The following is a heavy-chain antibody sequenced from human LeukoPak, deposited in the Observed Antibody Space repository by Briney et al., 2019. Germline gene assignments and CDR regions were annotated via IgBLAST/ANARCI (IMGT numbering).Heavy chain of an antibody. D-gene: IGHD3-10*01. CDR3: ARDLDYYGSGEYFDY. CDR2: ISSSGSTK. CDR1: GFTLRDYY. J-gene: IGHJ4*02. V-gene: IGHV3-11*04. Sequence: PGGSLRLSCAASGFTLRDYYMSWIRRAPGKGLEWVSCISSSGSTKYYADSVKGRFTISRDKAKNSLYLQMNSLRAEDTAVYYCARDLDYYGSGEYFDYWGQGTLVTVSS.